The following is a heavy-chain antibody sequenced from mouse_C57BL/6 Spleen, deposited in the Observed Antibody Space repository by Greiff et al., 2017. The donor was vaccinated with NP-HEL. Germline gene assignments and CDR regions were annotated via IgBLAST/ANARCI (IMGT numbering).Heavy chain of an antibody. CDR1: GYTFTSYW. J-gene: IGHJ3*01. CDR2: IYPGSGST. CDR3: ARRYGYGVAWFAY. Sequence: QVQLQQPGAELVKPGASVKMSCKASGYTFTSYWITWVKQRPGQGLEWIGDIYPGSGSTNYNEKFKSKATLTVDTSSSTAYMQLSSLTSEDSAVYYGARRYGYGVAWFAYWGQGTLVTVSA. V-gene: IGHV1-55*01. D-gene: IGHD2-2*01.